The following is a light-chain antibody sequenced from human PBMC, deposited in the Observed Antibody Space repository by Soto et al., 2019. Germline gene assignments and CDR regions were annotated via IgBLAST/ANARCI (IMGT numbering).Light chain of an antibody. J-gene: IGLJ2*01. Sequence: QSALTQPASVSGSPGQSITISCTGTSSDVGSYKFVSWYQQHPVKAPKLMIYEGSKRPSGVSNRFSGSKSGNTASLTISGLQAEDEAAYYCCSYAGSSTLVFGGGTKVTVL. CDR3: CSYAGSSTLV. V-gene: IGLV2-23*01. CDR2: EGS. CDR1: SSDVGSYKF.